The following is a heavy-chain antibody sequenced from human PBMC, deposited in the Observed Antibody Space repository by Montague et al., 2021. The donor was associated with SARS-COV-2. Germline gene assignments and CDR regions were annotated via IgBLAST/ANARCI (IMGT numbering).Heavy chain of an antibody. V-gene: IGHV4-30-2*01. J-gene: IGHJ6*02. CDR3: ARGSMVRGGKVYYGVDA. CDR1: GGSISSGGYS. D-gene: IGHD3-10*01. CDR2: IYHSGST. Sequence: TLSLTCAVSGGSISSGGYSWNWIRQPPGKGLEWIGYIYHSGSTYYNPSLKSRVTISLDSFKNQFSLNLTSVTAADTAVYYCARGSMVRGGKVYYGVDAWGQGTTVTVSS.